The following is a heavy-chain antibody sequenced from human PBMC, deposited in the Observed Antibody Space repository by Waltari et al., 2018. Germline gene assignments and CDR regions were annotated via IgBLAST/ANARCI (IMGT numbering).Heavy chain of an antibody. CDR3: ARRSVVVPAAILTYYYYMDV. Sequence: QLQLQESGPGLVKPSETLSLTCTVSGGSISSSSYYWGWIRQPTGKGREWIGSIYYSGRTLYHPSLKSRVTISVDTSKNQFSLKLSSVTAADTAVYYCARRSVVVPAAILTYYYYMDVWGKGTTVTVSS. CDR1: GGSISSSSYY. J-gene: IGHJ6*03. CDR2: IYYSGRT. V-gene: IGHV4-39*01. D-gene: IGHD2-2*01.